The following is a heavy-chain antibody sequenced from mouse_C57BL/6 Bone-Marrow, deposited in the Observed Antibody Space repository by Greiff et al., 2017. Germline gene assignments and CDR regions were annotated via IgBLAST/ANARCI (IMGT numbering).Heavy chain of an antibody. CDR2: IYPRSGNT. CDR3: ARVGGLLWLPYYAMDY. J-gene: IGHJ4*01. Sequence: QVQLQQSGAELARPGASVKLSCKASGYTFTSYGISWVKQRTGQGLEWIGEIYPRSGNTYYNEKFKGKATLPADKSSSTAYMVLRSLTSDDSAVYFCARVGGLLWLPYYAMDYWGQGTSVTVSS. D-gene: IGHD2-2*01. CDR1: GYTFTSYG. V-gene: IGHV1-81*01.